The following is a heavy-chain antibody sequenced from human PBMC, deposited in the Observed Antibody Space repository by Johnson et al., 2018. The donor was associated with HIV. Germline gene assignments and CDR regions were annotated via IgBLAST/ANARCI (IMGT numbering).Heavy chain of an antibody. V-gene: IGHV3-30*02. CDR1: GFTFSSYG. CDR2: IRYDGSNK. CDR3: ARGGLLWFGHPAD. Sequence: QVQLVASGGGFAQPGGSLRLSCAASGFTFSSYGMNWVRQAPGKGLEWVAFIRYDGSNKYYADSVTGRFTISRDNSKNTLYLQMNSLRAEDTAVYYCARGGLLWFGHPADWGQGTMVTVSS. J-gene: IGHJ3*01. D-gene: IGHD3-10*01.